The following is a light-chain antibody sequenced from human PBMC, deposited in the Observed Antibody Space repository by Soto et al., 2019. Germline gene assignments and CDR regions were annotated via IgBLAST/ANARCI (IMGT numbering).Light chain of an antibody. CDR3: QQLNSFPIT. CDR1: QSVNSSY. Sequence: EIVMTQSPATLSVSPGERATLSCRASQSVNSSYLAWYQQKPGQAPRLLIYGASSRATGIPDRFSGSGSGTDFTLTITSLQPEDFATYYCQQLNSFPITFGQGTRLEIK. CDR2: GAS. J-gene: IGKJ5*01. V-gene: IGKV3D-20*02.